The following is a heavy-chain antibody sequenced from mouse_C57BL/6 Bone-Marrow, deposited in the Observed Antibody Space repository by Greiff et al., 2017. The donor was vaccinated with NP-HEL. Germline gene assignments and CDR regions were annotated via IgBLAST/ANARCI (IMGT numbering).Heavy chain of an antibody. CDR3: ARSGPLAY. CDR1: GFTFTDYY. V-gene: IGHV7-3*01. CDR2: IRNKANGYTT. J-gene: IGHJ3*01. Sequence: EVQLVESGGGLVQPGGSLSLSCAASGFTFTDYYMSWVRQPPGNALELLGFIRNKANGYTTEYSASVKGRFTISRDNSQSILYLQMNALRAEDSATYYCARSGPLAYWGQGTLVTVSA.